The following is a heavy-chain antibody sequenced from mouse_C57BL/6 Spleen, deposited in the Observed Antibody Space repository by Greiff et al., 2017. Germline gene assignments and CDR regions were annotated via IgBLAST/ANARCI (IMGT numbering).Heavy chain of an antibody. CDR2: IDPANGNT. CDR1: GFNIKNTY. V-gene: IGHV14-3*01. D-gene: IGHD1-1*01. CDR3: ARKEDYGSGDWYFDG. J-gene: IGHJ1*03. Sequence: VQLQQSVAELVRPGASVKLSCTASGFNIKNTYMHWVKQRPEQGLEWIGRIDPANGNTKYAPKFQGKATITADTSSNTAYLQLSSLTSEDTAIYYCARKEDYGSGDWYFDGWGTGTTVTVSS.